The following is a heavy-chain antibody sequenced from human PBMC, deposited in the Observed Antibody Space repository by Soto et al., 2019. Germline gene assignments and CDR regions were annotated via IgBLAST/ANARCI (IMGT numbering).Heavy chain of an antibody. CDR2: IHHSGNT. V-gene: IGHV4-34*01. CDR1: GASLSNNY. D-gene: IGHD1-1*01. CDR3: TSGRYEFDA. Sequence: SETLSLSCAAYGASLSNNYCNWLRQPPGKGLEWIGEIHHSGNTNYNPSLRNRVTISIDTSKNQWSLNPRSVSAADTGVSYSTSGRYEFDAWDQGTTVTVSS. J-gene: IGHJ5*01.